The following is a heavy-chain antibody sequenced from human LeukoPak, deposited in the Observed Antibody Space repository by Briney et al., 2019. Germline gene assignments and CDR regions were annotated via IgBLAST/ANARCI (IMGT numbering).Heavy chain of an antibody. V-gene: IGHV4-31*03. J-gene: IGHJ4*02. Sequence: SETLFLTCTVSGGSISSGGYYWSWIRQHPGKGLEWIGYIYYSGSTDYNPSLKSRVTISVDMSKNQFSLKLSSVTAADTAVYYCARGDYETSGHYFDYWGQGTLVTVSS. CDR2: IYYSGST. D-gene: IGHD3-22*01. CDR3: ARGDYETSGHYFDY. CDR1: GGSISSGGYY.